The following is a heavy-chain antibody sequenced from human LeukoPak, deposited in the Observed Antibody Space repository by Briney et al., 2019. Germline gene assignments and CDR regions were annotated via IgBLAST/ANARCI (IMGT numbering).Heavy chain of an antibody. CDR2: ISGSGGST. CDR1: GFNFNFYS. CDR3: AKLRTTVTIIDY. Sequence: GGSLRLSCAASGFNFNFYSMNWVRQAPGKGLEWVSAISGSGGSTYYADSVKGRFTISRDNSKNTLYLQMNSLRAEDTAVYYCAKLRTTVTIIDYWGQGTLVTVSS. V-gene: IGHV3-23*01. D-gene: IGHD4-17*01. J-gene: IGHJ4*02.